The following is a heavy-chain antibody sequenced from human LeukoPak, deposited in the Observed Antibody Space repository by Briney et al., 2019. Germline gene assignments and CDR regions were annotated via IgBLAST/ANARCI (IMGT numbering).Heavy chain of an antibody. Sequence: GGSLRLSCAASGFTLSSYWMSWVRQAPGKGLEWVANIKQDGSEKYYVDSVKGRFTISRDNAENSLYLQMNSLRAEDTAVYYCARGFRGANWFDPWGQGTLVTVSS. J-gene: IGHJ5*02. CDR1: GFTLSSYW. D-gene: IGHD3-10*01. CDR3: ARGFRGANWFDP. CDR2: IKQDGSEK. V-gene: IGHV3-7*05.